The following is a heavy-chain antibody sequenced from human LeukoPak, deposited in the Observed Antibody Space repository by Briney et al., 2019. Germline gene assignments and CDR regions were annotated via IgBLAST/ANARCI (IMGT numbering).Heavy chain of an antibody. CDR2: ISWNSGSI. J-gene: IGHJ4*02. D-gene: IGHD4-17*01. CDR3: AKDVDYGDYSGHGYFDY. V-gene: IGHV3-9*01. CDR1: GFTFDDCA. Sequence: GGSLRLSCAASGFTFDDCAMHWVRQAPGKGLEWVSGISWNSGSIGYADSVKGRFTISRDNAKNSLYLQMNSLRAEDTALYYCAKDVDYGDYSGHGYFDYWGQGTLVTVSS.